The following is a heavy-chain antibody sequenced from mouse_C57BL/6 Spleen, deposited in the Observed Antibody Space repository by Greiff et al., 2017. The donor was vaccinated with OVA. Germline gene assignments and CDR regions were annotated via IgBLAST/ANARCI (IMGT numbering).Heavy chain of an antibody. CDR2: IYPGDGDT. Sequence: VKLMESGAELVKPGASVKISCKASGYAFSSYWMNWVKQRPGKGLEWIGQIYPGDGDTNYNGKFKGKATLTADKSSSTAYMQLSSLTSEDSAVYFCARRADYDEGGRGDYWGQGTTLTVSS. CDR1: GYAFSSYW. J-gene: IGHJ2*01. CDR3: ARRADYDEGGRGDY. V-gene: IGHV1-80*01. D-gene: IGHD2-4*01.